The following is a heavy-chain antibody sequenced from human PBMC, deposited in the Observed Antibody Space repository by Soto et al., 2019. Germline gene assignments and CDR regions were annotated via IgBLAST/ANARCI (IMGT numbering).Heavy chain of an antibody. CDR3: GRIHSSSSSDMVV. V-gene: IGHV6-1*01. CDR1: GDRVSSNSAA. J-gene: IGHJ6*02. Sequence: PSQTLSLTCAIFGDRVSSNSAAWNWIRQSPSRGLEWLGRTYYRSKWYYGYAVSVKSRITIKPDTSKDQFSLQLNSVTPEDTAVYGCGRIHSSSSSDMVVWGQGTTVTVS. D-gene: IGHD3-22*01. CDR2: TYYRSKWYY.